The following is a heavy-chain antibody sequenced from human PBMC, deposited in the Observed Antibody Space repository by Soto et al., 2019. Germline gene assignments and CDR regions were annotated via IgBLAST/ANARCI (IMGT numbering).Heavy chain of an antibody. V-gene: IGHV1-24*01. J-gene: IGHJ6*02. Sequence: GASVKVSCKVSGYTLTELSMHWVRQAPGKGLEWMGGFDPEDGETIYAQKFQGRVTITEDKSTATAYMELSRLRSEDTAMYYCAEGFGGYYHHYGMDVWGQGTTVTVSS. CDR1: GYTLTELS. CDR2: FDPEDGET. D-gene: IGHD3-3*01. CDR3: AEGFGGYYHHYGMDV.